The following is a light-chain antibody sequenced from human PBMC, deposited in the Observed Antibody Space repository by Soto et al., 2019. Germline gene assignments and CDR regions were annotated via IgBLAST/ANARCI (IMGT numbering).Light chain of an antibody. V-gene: IGLV2-8*01. J-gene: IGLJ3*02. CDR1: SSDVGGYDY. CDR3: SSYAGSSTWV. CDR2: EVS. Sequence: QSAPTQPPSASGSPGQSATISCTGTSSDVGGYDYVSWYQQYPGKAPQLMIYEVSKRPSGVPDRFSGSKSGNTASLTVSGLQAEDEADYYCSSYAGSSTWVLGGGTKLTVL.